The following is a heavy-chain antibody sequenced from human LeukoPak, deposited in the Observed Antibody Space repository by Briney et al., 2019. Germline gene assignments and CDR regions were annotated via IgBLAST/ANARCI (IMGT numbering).Heavy chain of an antibody. Sequence: PGGSLRLSCAACGFTFSSYAMSRVRQAPGKGLEWVSAISGSGGSTYYADSVKGRFTISRDNSKNTLYLQMNSLRAEDTAVYYCAKSKITMVRYYFDYWGQGTLVTVSS. J-gene: IGHJ4*02. CDR2: ISGSGGST. CDR3: AKSKITMVRYYFDY. CDR1: GFTFSSYA. V-gene: IGHV3-23*01. D-gene: IGHD3-10*01.